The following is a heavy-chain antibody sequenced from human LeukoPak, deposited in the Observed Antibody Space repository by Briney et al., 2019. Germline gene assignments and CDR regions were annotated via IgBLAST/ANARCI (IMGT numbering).Heavy chain of an antibody. CDR2: VRVDGSNK. Sequence: PGGSLRLSCAASGFTFSNYGMHWVRQAPGKGLEWVAFVRVDGSNKYYGDSLKGRFTISRDNSKNTLYLQMNSLRAEDTAVYYCAKTNGSTDYWGQGTLVTVSS. CDR3: AKTNGSTDY. CDR1: GFTFSNYG. J-gene: IGHJ4*02. V-gene: IGHV3-30*02. D-gene: IGHD1-26*01.